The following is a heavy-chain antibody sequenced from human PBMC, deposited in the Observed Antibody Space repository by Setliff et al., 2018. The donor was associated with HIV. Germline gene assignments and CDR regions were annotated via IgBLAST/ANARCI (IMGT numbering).Heavy chain of an antibody. CDR2: IYHSGST. Sequence: SETLSLTCTVSGGSISSGGYYWSWIRQHPGKGLEWIGYIYHSGSTNYNPSLKSRVTISVDKSKNQFSLELSSVTAADTAVYYCARRGYDAFDIWGQGTTVTVSS. CDR1: GGSISSGGYY. V-gene: IGHV4-31*03. D-gene: IGHD2-15*01. J-gene: IGHJ3*02. CDR3: ARRGYDAFDI.